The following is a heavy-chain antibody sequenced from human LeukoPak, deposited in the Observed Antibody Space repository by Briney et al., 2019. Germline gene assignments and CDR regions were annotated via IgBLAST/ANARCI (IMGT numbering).Heavy chain of an antibody. V-gene: IGHV4-39*01. CDR3: ARACSGGSCYSDTRNWFDP. CDR2: IYYSGST. D-gene: IGHD2-15*01. J-gene: IGHJ5*02. CDR1: GGSISSSSYY. Sequence: SETLSLTCTVSGGSISSSSYYWGWIRQPPGKGLEWIVSIYYSGSTYYNPSLKSRITISVDTSKNQFSLKLSSVTAADTAVYYCARACSGGSCYSDTRNWFDPWGQGTLVTVSS.